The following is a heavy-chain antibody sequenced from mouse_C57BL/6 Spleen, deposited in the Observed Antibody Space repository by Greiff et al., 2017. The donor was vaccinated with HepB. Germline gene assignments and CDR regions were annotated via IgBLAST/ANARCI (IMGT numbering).Heavy chain of an antibody. V-gene: IGHV5-17*01. CDR2: ISSGSSTI. Sequence: EVKVVESGGGLVKPGGSLKLSCAASGFTFSDYGMHWVRQAPEKGLEWVAYISSGSSTIYYADTVKGRFTISRDNAKNTLFLQMTSLRSEDTAMYYCARGSYDYDEDYAMDYWGQGTSVTVSS. J-gene: IGHJ4*01. D-gene: IGHD2-4*01. CDR3: ARGSYDYDEDYAMDY. CDR1: GFTFSDYG.